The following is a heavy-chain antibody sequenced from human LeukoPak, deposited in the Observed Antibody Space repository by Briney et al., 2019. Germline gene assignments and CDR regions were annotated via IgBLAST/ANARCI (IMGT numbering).Heavy chain of an antibody. V-gene: IGHV1-8*03. Sequence: ASVKVSCKASGYTFTSYDINWVRQATGQGLEWMGYMNPNSGNTAYAQNFQGRVTLTWDTSISTAYMELSSLRSEDTAVYYCAREGLDYWGQGTLVTVSS. J-gene: IGHJ4*02. CDR2: MNPNSGNT. CDR3: AREGLDY. CDR1: GYTFTSYD.